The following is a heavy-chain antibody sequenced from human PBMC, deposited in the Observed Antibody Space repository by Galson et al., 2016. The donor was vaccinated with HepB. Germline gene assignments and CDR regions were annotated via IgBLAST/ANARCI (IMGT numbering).Heavy chain of an antibody. D-gene: IGHD2-21*02. CDR1: GISVSSYV. Sequence: SLRLSCAASGISVSSYVMTWVRQAPGKGLEWVSAISGSGGSTYYAGSVKGRFTISTDNSKNTLYLQMNSLRAEDTAVYYCAKDPIQCGGDCTRASYYFDYWGQGLLVTVSS. CDR3: AKDPIQCGGDCTRASYYFDY. J-gene: IGHJ4*02. CDR2: ISGSGGST. V-gene: IGHV3-23*01.